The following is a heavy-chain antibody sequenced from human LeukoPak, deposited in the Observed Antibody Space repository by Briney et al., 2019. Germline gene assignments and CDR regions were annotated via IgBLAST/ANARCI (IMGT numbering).Heavy chain of an antibody. J-gene: IGHJ4*02. CDR3: AKDRAITIFGVAPGAFDY. CDR1: GFTFSSYA. D-gene: IGHD3-3*01. V-gene: IGHV3-23*01. CDR2: ISGSGGST. Sequence: GGSLRLSCAASGFTFSSYAMRWVRQAPGKGLEWVSAISGSGGSTYYADSVKGRFTISRDNSKNTLYLQMNSLRAEDTAVYYCAKDRAITIFGVAPGAFDYWGQGTLVTVSS.